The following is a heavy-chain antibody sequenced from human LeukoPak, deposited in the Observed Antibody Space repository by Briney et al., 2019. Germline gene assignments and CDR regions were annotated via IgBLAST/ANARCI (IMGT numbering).Heavy chain of an antibody. CDR2: LNPKSGGA. J-gene: IGHJ3*02. V-gene: IGHV1-2*02. D-gene: IGHD3-3*01. CDR3: ARDPGPYEWLFAAPIDAFDI. CDR1: GYTFSGHY. Sequence: GASVKVSCKSSGYTFSGHYLHWLRQAPGQGLEWMGWLNPKSGGAKCAQEFQGRVTMTRDTSISTAYMELSRLRSDDTAVYYCARDPGPYEWLFAAPIDAFDIWGQGTMVTVSP.